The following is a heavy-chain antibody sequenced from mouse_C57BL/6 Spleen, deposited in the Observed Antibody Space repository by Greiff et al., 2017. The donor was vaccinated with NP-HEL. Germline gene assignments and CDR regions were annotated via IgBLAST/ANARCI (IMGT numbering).Heavy chain of an antibody. D-gene: IGHD2-3*01. CDR1: GFSLTSYG. V-gene: IGHV2-2*01. Sequence: VKLMESGPGLVQPSQSLSITCTVSGFSLTSYGVHWVRQSPGKGLEWLGVIWSGGSTDYNAAFISRLSISKDNSKSQVFFKMNSLQADDTAIYYCARNYDGYYFYAMDYWGQGTSVTVSS. CDR3: ARNYDGYYFYAMDY. J-gene: IGHJ4*01. CDR2: IWSGGST.